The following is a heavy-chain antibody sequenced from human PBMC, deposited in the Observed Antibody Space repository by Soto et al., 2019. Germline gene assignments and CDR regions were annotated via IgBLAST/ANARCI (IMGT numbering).Heavy chain of an antibody. CDR1: GYSIRNGYY. CDR2: ISGSGGST. D-gene: IGHD7-27*01. Sequence: ETLSLTCTVSGYSIRNGYYWAWVRQSPGKGLEWVSTISGSGGSTYYADAVKGRFTISRDNSMGTLYLQMKSLRVEDTAIYYCAKEVSLGSTVDLGYWGQGALVTVSS. J-gene: IGHJ4*02. CDR3: AKEVSLGSTVDLGY. V-gene: IGHV3-23*01.